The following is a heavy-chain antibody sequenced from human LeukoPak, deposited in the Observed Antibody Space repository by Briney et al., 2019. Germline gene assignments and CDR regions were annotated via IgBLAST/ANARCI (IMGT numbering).Heavy chain of an antibody. V-gene: IGHV3-7*01. CDR2: IKPDGSEG. Sequence: GGSLRLSCVASGFTFNNYWMTWVRQGPGKGLEWVANIKPDGSEGYYLDSLKGRFTISRDNAKNSLYLEMTNLRVEDTAVYYCARSGGYGWDYWGQGALVTVSS. J-gene: IGHJ4*02. CDR3: ARSGGYGWDY. D-gene: IGHD5-12*01. CDR1: GFTFNNYW.